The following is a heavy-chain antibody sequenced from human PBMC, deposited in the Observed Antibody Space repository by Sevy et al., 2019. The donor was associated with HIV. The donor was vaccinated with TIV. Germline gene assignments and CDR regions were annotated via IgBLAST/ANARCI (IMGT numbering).Heavy chain of an antibody. CDR3: ARQKVRSAYYYDTSGRQGKADFDS. J-gene: IGHJ4*02. V-gene: IGHV4-39*01. CDR1: GGSIGSNSFY. D-gene: IGHD3-22*01. CDR2: VSYGGST. Sequence: SETLSLTCTVSGGSIGSNSFYWGWIRQPPEKELEWIGTVSYGGSTYYNPSLRSRVTISVDASKKQFSLKLSSVTAADTAEYYCARQKVRSAYYYDTSGRQGKADFDSWGQGTLVTVSS.